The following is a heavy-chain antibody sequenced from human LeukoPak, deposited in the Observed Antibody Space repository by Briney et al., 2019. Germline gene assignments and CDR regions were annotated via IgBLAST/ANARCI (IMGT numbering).Heavy chain of an antibody. Sequence: GESLKISCKGSGYSFTNYWIGWVRQMPGKGPEWMGIIYPGDSATRYSPSFQGQVTISADKSISTAYLQWSSLKASDTAMYYCARDYSDYVGAFDIWGQGTMVTVSS. V-gene: IGHV5-51*01. J-gene: IGHJ3*02. CDR3: ARDYSDYVGAFDI. CDR2: IYPGDSAT. CDR1: GYSFTNYW. D-gene: IGHD4-17*01.